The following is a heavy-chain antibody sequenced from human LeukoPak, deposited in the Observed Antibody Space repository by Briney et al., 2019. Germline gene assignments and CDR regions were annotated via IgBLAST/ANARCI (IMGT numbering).Heavy chain of an antibody. V-gene: IGHV3-49*04. CDR1: GFTFGDYA. CDR2: IRSKVYGGTP. CDR3: TRDQTPYY. Sequence: GGSLRLSCTASGFTFGDYAMTWVRQAPGKGLEWVGFIRSKVYGGTPEYAASVKGRFTISRDDSKGIAYLQMHSLKTEDTAVYYCTRDQTPYYWGQGTLVTVSS. J-gene: IGHJ4*02.